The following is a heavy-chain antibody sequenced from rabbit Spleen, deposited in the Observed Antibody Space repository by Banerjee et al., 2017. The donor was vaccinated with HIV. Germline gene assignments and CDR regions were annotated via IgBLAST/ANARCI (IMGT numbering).Heavy chain of an antibody. D-gene: IGHD1-1*01. Sequence: QSLEESGGGLVKPEGSLKLSCTASGFSFSNKAVMCWVRQAPGKGLEWIACINAVTGKAVYASWAKGRFTISKPSSTTVTLQMTSLTGADTATYFCARDLAAWNSGSYAFNLWGQGTLVTVS. CDR3: ARDLAAWNSGSYAFNL. CDR2: INAVTGKA. CDR1: GFSFSNKAV. V-gene: IGHV1S40*01. J-gene: IGHJ4*01.